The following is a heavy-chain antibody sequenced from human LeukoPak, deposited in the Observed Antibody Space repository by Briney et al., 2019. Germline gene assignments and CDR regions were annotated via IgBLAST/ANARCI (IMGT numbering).Heavy chain of an antibody. J-gene: IGHJ4*02. V-gene: IGHV4-31*03. D-gene: IGHD3-10*02. CDR3: SRLSSLSYVY. Sequence: SETLSLTCTVSGGSISSGGYYWRWIRQHPGKGLEWIGYIYYSVTPYYNPSLKSRVTISVVTYKNQFSLKLSSVTSADTAVDYCSRLSSLSYVYWGRGTLVSVFS. CDR1: GGSISSGGYY. CDR2: IYYSVTP.